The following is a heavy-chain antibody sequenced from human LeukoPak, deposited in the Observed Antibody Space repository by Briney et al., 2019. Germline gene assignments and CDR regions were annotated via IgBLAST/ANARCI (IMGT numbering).Heavy chain of an antibody. CDR2: ISSSSSTI. V-gene: IGHV3-48*01. J-gene: IGHJ6*03. CDR3: ARATELPYYYYYMEV. CDR1: GFTFSSYS. Sequence: GGSLRLSCASSGFTFSSYSMNWVRQAPGKGLEGVSYISSSSSTIYYADSVKGRFTISRDNAKNSLYLQMNSLRAEDTAVYYCARATELPYYYYYMEVWGKGTTVTVSS. D-gene: IGHD1-7*01.